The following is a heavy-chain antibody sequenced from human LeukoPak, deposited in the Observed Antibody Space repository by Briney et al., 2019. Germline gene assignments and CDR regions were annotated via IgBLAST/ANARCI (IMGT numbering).Heavy chain of an antibody. Sequence: PGGSLRLSCAASGFTFSSYAMSWVRQAPGKGLEWVSAISGSGGSTYYADSVKGRFTISRDNSKNTLYLQMNSLRAEDTAVYYCARDRRFGELFFYYFDYWGQGTLVTVSS. CDR1: GFTFSSYA. CDR2: ISGSGGST. CDR3: ARDRRFGELFFYYFDY. D-gene: IGHD3-10*01. J-gene: IGHJ4*02. V-gene: IGHV3-23*01.